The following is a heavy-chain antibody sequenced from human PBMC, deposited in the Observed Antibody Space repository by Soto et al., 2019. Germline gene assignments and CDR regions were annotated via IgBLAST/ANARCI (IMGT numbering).Heavy chain of an antibody. D-gene: IGHD6-13*01. V-gene: IGHV3-23*01. CDR1: GFTFSIYA. CDR3: PKDKPEADTEGSWYFDI. J-gene: IGHJ2*01. Sequence: GGSLRLSCAVSGFTFSIYAMSWVRQPPGKGLEWVSAISSSGGSTYYADSVKGRFTISRDNSENTLHLQMNSLRAEDTAVYYCPKDKPEADTEGSWYFDIWGRGTLVTVSS. CDR2: ISSSGGST.